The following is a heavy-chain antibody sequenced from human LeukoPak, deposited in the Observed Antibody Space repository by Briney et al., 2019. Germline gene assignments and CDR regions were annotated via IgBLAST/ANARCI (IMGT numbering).Heavy chain of an antibody. CDR3: ARDVHYYGSGSSTYYFDY. CDR2: MYYSGST. D-gene: IGHD3-10*01. Sequence: GSLRLSCTASGFTFGDYAMSWFRQAPGKGLEWIGSMYYSGSTYYNPSLKSRVTISVDTSKNQFSLKLSSVTAADTAVYYCARDVHYYGSGSSTYYFDYWGQGTLVTVSS. J-gene: IGHJ4*02. CDR1: GFTFGDYA. V-gene: IGHV4-38-2*02.